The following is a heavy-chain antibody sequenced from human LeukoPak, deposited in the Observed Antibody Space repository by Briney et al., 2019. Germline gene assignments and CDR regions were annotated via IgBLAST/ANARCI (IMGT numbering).Heavy chain of an antibody. CDR2: ISSSSSTI. CDR1: GFTFSSYS. V-gene: IGHV3-48*04. Sequence: GGSLRLSWAAAGFTFSSYSVNWVRQAPGKGLECVSYISSSSSTIYYADSVKGRFTISRDNAKNSLYLQMNSLRAEDTAVYYCARDQVAAAGGTTLDIWGPGTMVTVSS. D-gene: IGHD6-13*01. CDR3: ARDQVAAAGGTTLDI. J-gene: IGHJ3*02.